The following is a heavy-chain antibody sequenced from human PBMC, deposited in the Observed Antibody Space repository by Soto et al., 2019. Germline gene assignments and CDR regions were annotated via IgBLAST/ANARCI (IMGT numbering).Heavy chain of an antibody. Sequence: SVTRSRTCSVSGRSRSINYCSWIRQSPDNGLEWLGYVFYGGTDYNPSLECRVSMSVETPKSQFSLRLTSVTAADTAVYYCARYRGAFYFDSWGQGIQVTVSS. V-gene: IGHV4-59*01. J-gene: IGHJ4*02. CDR3: ARYRGAFYFDS. CDR1: GRSRSINY. D-gene: IGHD4-4*01. CDR2: VFYGGT.